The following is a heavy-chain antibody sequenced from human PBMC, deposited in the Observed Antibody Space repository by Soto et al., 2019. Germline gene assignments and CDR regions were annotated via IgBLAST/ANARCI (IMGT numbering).Heavy chain of an antibody. Sequence: DVQLVESGGGLVQPGRSLRLSCAASGFTFDDYAMHWVRQAPGKGLEWVSGISWNSGSIGYADSVKGRFTISRDNAKNSLYLQMNSLRAEDTALYYCAKWVRGFVYWGQGTLVTVSS. CDR1: GFTFDDYA. J-gene: IGHJ4*02. CDR2: ISWNSGSI. V-gene: IGHV3-9*01. CDR3: AKWVRGFVY. D-gene: IGHD3-10*01.